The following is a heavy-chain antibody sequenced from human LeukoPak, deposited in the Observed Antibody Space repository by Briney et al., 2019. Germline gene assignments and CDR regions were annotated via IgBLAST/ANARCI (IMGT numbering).Heavy chain of an antibody. Sequence: GGSLRLSCAASGFTLSSYSMNWVRQAPGKGLEWVSSISSSSSYIYYADSVKGRFTISRDNAKNSLYLQMNSLRAEDTAVYYCARDDYGNPPLGHWGQGTLVTVSS. J-gene: IGHJ5*02. CDR1: GFTLSSYS. CDR2: ISSSSSYI. CDR3: ARDDYGNPPLGH. V-gene: IGHV3-21*01. D-gene: IGHD4-11*01.